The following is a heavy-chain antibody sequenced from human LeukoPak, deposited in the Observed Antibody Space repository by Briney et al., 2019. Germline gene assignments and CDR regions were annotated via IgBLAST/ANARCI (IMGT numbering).Heavy chain of an antibody. Sequence: ASVKVSCKASGYTFTGYYMHWVRQAPGQGLEWMGWINPNSGGTNYAQKFQGWVTMTRDTSISTAYMELSRLRSDDTAVYYCARDLRCSSTSCYTVPYYWGQGTLVTVSS. V-gene: IGHV1-2*04. CDR3: ARDLRCSSTSCYTVPYY. CDR2: INPNSGGT. D-gene: IGHD2-2*02. CDR1: GYTFTGYY. J-gene: IGHJ4*02.